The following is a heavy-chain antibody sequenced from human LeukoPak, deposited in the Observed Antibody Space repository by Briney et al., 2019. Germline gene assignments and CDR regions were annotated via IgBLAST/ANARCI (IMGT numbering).Heavy chain of an antibody. CDR2: IKGDEMTT. CDR1: GFTFSDYT. Sequence: SGGSLRLSCAASGFTFSDYTMNWVRQAPGKGLEWVSRIKGDEMTTNYADSVEGRFTISRDNAKNTVYLEINSLRAEDTAVYYCARGGSFAYYFDYWGQGTLVTVSS. D-gene: IGHD3-16*01. V-gene: IGHV3-74*01. CDR3: ARGGSFAYYFDY. J-gene: IGHJ4*02.